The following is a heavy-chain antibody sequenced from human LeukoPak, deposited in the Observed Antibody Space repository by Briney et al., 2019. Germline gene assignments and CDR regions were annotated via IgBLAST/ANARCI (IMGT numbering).Heavy chain of an antibody. D-gene: IGHD6-6*01. CDR3: ARGTVLYSSSRSVVNDY. J-gene: IGHJ4*02. Sequence: GGSLRLSCAASGFTFSSYSMNWVRQAPGKGLEWVSSISSSSSYIYYADSVKGRFTISRDNAKNSLYLQMNSRRAEDTAVYYCARGTVLYSSSRSVVNDYWGQGTLVTVSS. V-gene: IGHV3-21*01. CDR1: GFTFSSYS. CDR2: ISSSSSYI.